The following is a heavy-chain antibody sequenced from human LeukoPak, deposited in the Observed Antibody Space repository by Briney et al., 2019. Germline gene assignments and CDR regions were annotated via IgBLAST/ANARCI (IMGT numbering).Heavy chain of an antibody. Sequence: GGSLRLSCAASGFTFSDYWMYWVRQAPGKGLVWVSRIKSDGTGILYADFVEGRFTISRDNAKNSLYLQMNSLRAEDTAVYYCATISSGWAFDYWGQGTLVTVSS. CDR2: IKSDGTGI. J-gene: IGHJ4*02. V-gene: IGHV3-74*03. CDR3: ATISSGWAFDY. CDR1: GFTFSDYW. D-gene: IGHD6-19*01.